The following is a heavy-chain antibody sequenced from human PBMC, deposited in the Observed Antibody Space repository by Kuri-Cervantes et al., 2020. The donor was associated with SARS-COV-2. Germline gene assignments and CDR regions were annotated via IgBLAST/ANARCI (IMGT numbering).Heavy chain of an antibody. CDR3: AREGCSGGSCYRSNWFDP. CDR1: GGSISSYY. J-gene: IGHJ5*02. CDR2: INHSGST. V-gene: IGHV4-34*01. D-gene: IGHD2-15*01. Sequence: ESLKISCTVSGGSISSYYWSWIRQPPGKGLEWIGEINHSGSTNYNPSLKSRVTISVDTSKNQFSLKLSSVTAADTAVYYCAREGCSGGSCYRSNWFDPWGQGTLVTVSS.